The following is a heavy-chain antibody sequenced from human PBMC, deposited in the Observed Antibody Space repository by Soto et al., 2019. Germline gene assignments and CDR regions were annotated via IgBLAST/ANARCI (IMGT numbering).Heavy chain of an antibody. J-gene: IGHJ4*02. CDR1: GFTFSSYA. CDR2: ISGSGGST. CDR3: VTMGKDDILTGFKNWDFGY. D-gene: IGHD3-9*01. Sequence: GGSLRLSCAASGFTFSSYAMSWVRQAPGKGLEWVSAISGSGGSTYYADSVKGRFTISRDNSKNTLYLQMNSLRAEDTAVYFCVTMGKDDILTGFKNWDFGYWGQGTLVTVSS. V-gene: IGHV3-23*01.